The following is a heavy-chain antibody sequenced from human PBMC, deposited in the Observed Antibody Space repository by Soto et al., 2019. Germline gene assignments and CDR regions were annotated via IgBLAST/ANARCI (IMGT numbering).Heavy chain of an antibody. CDR1: GFAFSRYG. CDR3: ARGVRALSTAGWYFDL. V-gene: IGHV3-33*01. CDR2: IWFDGGNK. J-gene: IGHJ2*01. Sequence: QVQLVESGGGVVQPGRSLRLSCAASGFAFSRYGMHWVRQPPGKGLEWVALIWFDGGNKYYGDSVKGRSTISRDDSTNXLYLQMNSVRAEDTGVYYCARGVRALSTAGWYFDLWGRGTLVTVSS. D-gene: IGHD6-19*01.